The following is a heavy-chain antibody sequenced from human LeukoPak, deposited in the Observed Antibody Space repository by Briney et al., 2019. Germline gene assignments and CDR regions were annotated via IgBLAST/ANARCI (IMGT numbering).Heavy chain of an antibody. V-gene: IGHV1-8*01. D-gene: IGHD2-15*01. CDR3: ARGLYRGVAATPAY. CDR2: MNPNSGNT. J-gene: IGHJ4*02. Sequence: ASVKVSCKASGYTFTSYDINWVRQATGQGLEWMGWMNPNSGNTGYAQKFQGRDTMTRNTSISTAYMELSSLRSEDTAVYYCARGLYRGVAATPAYWGQGTPVTVSS. CDR1: GYTFTSYD.